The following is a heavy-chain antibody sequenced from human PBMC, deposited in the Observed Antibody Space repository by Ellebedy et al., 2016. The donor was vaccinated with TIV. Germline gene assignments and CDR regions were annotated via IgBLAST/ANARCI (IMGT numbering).Heavy chain of an antibody. V-gene: IGHV3-7*03. D-gene: IGHD6-19*01. CDR1: GFTFSSYW. CDR3: AKDNFSYSSGWYGLELDY. Sequence: GESLKISXAASGFTFSSYWMSWVRQAPGKGLEWVANIKQDGSEKYYVDSVKGRFTISRDNAKNSLYLQMNSLRAEDTAVYYCAKDNFSYSSGWYGLELDYWGQGTLVTVSS. J-gene: IGHJ4*02. CDR2: IKQDGSEK.